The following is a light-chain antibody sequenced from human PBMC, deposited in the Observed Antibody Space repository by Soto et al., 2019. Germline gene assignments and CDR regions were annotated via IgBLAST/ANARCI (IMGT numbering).Light chain of an antibody. CDR3: QQYGSPWT. J-gene: IGKJ1*01. V-gene: IGKV3-20*01. Sequence: EFVLTQSPGTLSLSPGERATLSCRASQTVRNNYLAWYQQKPGQAPRLLIYDASSRATGIPDRFSGGGSGTDFTLTISRLEPEDFAVYYCQQYGSPWTFGQGTKVDIK. CDR2: DAS. CDR1: QTVRNNY.